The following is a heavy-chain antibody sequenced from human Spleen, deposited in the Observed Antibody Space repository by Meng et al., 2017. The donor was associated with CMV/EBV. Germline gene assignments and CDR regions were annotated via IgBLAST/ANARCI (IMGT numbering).Heavy chain of an antibody. CDR1: GGSVTSGTYY. D-gene: IGHD2-8*01. CDR2: TDYSGST. V-gene: IGHV4-61*01. CDR3: AREIDGRPKTYFDP. J-gene: IGHJ4*02. Sequence: TVSGGSVTSGTYYWSWIRQPPGKGLEWIGYTDYSGSTNYNPSLKSRVTISIDTSTNQFSVNLSSVTAADTAIYYCAREIDGRPKTYFDPWGQGTLVTVSS.